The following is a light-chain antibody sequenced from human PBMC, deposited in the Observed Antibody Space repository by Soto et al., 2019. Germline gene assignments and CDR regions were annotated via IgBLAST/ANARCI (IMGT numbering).Light chain of an antibody. CDR1: SSDVGGYNF. V-gene: IGLV2-14*01. CDR2: EVS. CDR3: SSYTLRNTLVL. Sequence: QSVLTQPASVSGSPGQSITISCTGTSSDVGGYNFVSWYQQHPGKAPRLIIYEVSSRPSGVSYRFSGSKSGNTASLTISCLQAEDEADYYCSSYTLRNTLVLFGGGTKLTVL. J-gene: IGLJ3*02.